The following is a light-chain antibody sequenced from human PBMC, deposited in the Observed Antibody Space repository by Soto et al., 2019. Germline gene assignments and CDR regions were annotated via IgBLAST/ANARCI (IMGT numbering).Light chain of an antibody. CDR2: EVS. Sequence: QSVLTQPASVSGSLGQSISISCTGTSSDIGSYNLVSWYQQYPGKAPKLMILEVSERPSGVSNRFSGSKSGDTASLTISGLQAEDEADYYCCSYAGSGTVVFGGGTKLTVL. CDR3: CSYAGSGTVV. CDR1: SSDIGSYNL. V-gene: IGLV2-23*02. J-gene: IGLJ3*02.